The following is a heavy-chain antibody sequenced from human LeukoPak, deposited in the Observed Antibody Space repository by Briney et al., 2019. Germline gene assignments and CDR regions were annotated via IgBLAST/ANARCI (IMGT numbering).Heavy chain of an antibody. D-gene: IGHD6-6*01. CDR2: IYSGDSGVST. J-gene: IGHJ6*02. Sequence: GRSLRLSCAASGFSVSNTYMSWVRQAPGKGLEWVSVIYSGDSGVSTYYADSVKGRFTISRHNSKNTLYLQMSSLRAEDTAVYFCARSAARLRYYYAMDVWGQGTTVTVCS. CDR3: ARSAARLRYYYAMDV. CDR1: GFSVSNTY. V-gene: IGHV3-53*04.